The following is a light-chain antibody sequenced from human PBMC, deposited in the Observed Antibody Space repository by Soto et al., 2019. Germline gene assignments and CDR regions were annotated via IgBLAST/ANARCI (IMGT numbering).Light chain of an antibody. CDR2: GAS. Sequence: DIQMTQSPSSLSASSGDRVTITCRASQNIGKYLISYQQKPGRPPKVLVYGASNLQSGVSSRFNGDGLATEFSVTINSFRPEDFATYYCQQSYNLPRTFGHGTTLE. V-gene: IGKV1-39*01. CDR1: QNIGKY. CDR3: QQSYNLPRT. J-gene: IGKJ2*01.